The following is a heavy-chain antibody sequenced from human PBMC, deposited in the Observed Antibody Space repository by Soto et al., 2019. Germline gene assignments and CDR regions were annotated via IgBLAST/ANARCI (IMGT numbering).Heavy chain of an antibody. CDR3: AKGAGWYPF. V-gene: IGHV4-59*01. CDR2: IHYTGTT. D-gene: IGHD2-15*01. J-gene: IGHJ4*02. CDR1: GGPINSDY. Sequence: SETLSLTCVVSGGPINSDYCILLRHPPVKWLEWIVFIHYTGTTRYNPSLKSRLTILLDRSKNQFSLNLNSVTAADTAVYYCAKGAGWYPFWGQGTLVTVSS.